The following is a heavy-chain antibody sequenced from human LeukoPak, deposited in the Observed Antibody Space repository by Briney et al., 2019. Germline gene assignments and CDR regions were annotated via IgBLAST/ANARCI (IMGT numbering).Heavy chain of an antibody. Sequence: PSETLSLTCTVSGGSISSYYWSWIRQPPGKGLEWIGYIYYGGSTNYNPSLKSRVTISVDTSKNQFSLKLSSVTAADTAVYYCARAYSGSYLPHDYWGQGTLVTVSS. CDR1: GGSISSYY. J-gene: IGHJ4*02. V-gene: IGHV4-59*01. CDR3: ARAYSGSYLPHDY. CDR2: IYYGGST. D-gene: IGHD1-26*01.